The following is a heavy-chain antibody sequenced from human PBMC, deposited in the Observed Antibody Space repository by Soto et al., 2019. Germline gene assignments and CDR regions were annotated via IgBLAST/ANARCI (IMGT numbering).Heavy chain of an antibody. CDR1: GFTFSSYG. CDR2: ISYDGSNK. D-gene: IGHD6-13*01. J-gene: IGHJ6*02. CDR3: AKGYSSSWAYYYYYGMDV. Sequence: GGSLRLSCAASGFTFSSYGMHWVRQAPGKGLEWVAVISYDGSNKYYADSVKGRFTISRDNSKNTLYLQMNSLRAEDTAVYYCAKGYSSSWAYYYYYGMDVWGQGTTVTVS. V-gene: IGHV3-30*18.